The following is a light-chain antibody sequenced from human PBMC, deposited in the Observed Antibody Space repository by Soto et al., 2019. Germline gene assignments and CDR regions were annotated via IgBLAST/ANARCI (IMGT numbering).Light chain of an antibody. J-gene: IGLJ3*02. CDR3: SLYASTNTFM. Sequence: QSALTQPASVSGSPGQSITISCTGTSSEIARYNLVSWYQQHPGKPPKLMIYEATKRPSGVSNRFSGSKSGNTASLTISGLQAEDEADYYCSLYASTNTFMFGGGTKLTVL. CDR2: EAT. V-gene: IGLV2-23*02. CDR1: SSEIARYNL.